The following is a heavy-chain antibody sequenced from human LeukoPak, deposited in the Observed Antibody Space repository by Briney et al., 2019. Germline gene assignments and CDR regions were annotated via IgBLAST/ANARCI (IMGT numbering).Heavy chain of an antibody. V-gene: IGHV4-30-4*01. Sequence: SEALSLPCTVSGGSIYSDNYYWTWIRQPPGKGLKWIGYIFYSGITYYNPSLKSRLSISVDTSKNQPSLKLNSVTGADTAVYYCARGDNDYSNSNWFVPWGEGTLVTVSS. CDR1: GGSIYSDNYY. J-gene: IGHJ5*02. CDR2: IFYSGIT. CDR3: ARGDNDYSNSNWFVP. D-gene: IGHD4-11*01.